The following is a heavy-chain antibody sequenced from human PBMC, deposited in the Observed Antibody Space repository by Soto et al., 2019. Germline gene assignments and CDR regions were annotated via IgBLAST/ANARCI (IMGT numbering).Heavy chain of an antibody. CDR2: IYTSGST. J-gene: IGHJ6*02. D-gene: IGHD6-6*01. CDR3: ARVRIAAPTGAYGMDV. Sequence: SETLSLTCTVSGGSISSYYWSWIRQPAGKGLEWIGRIYTSGSTNYNPSLKSRVTMSVDTSKNQFSLKLSSVTAADTAVYYSARVRIAAPTGAYGMDVWGQGTTVTVSS. CDR1: GGSISSYY. V-gene: IGHV4-4*07.